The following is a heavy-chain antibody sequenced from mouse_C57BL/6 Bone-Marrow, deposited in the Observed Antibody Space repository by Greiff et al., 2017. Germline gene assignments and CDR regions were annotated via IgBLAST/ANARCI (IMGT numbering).Heavy chain of an antibody. CDR2: IYPGSGST. CDR3: AREGLYFDY. D-gene: IGHD3-1*01. J-gene: IGHJ2*01. CDR1: GYTFTSYW. Sequence: VKLQQPGAELVKPGASVKMSCTASGYTFTSYWITWVKQRPGQGLEWIGDIYPGSGSTNYNEKFQSKATLTVDTSSSTAYMQLSSLTSEDAAVYYCAREGLYFDYWGQGTTLTVSS. V-gene: IGHV1-55*01.